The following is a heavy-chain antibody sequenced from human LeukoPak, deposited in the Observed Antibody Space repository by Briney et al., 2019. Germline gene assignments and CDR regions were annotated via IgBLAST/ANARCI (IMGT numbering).Heavy chain of an antibody. Sequence: GASVKVSCKTSGYTFTRYGVSWVRQAPGQGLEWMGWISPHNGNRDYAQKFKDRVTMTTDTSTNTVYLELRSLRPDDTAMYYCARTGYGSGSDDFDXWGQXTLVTV. V-gene: IGHV1-18*01. CDR3: ARTGYGSGSDDFDX. J-gene: IGHJ4*02. D-gene: IGHD3-10*01. CDR2: ISPHNGNR. CDR1: GYTFTRYG.